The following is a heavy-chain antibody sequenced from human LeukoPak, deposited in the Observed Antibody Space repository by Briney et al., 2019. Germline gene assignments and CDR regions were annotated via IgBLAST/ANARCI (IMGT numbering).Heavy chain of an antibody. Sequence: AGSLTLSCAVSGFTFDNNAMHWVRQRPGKGMEWVSLISGDGGITYYGNSVKGRFTISTDNSTNSLYLQMNSLRTEETDLYYCVKDIGGYSFAAEYWGQGTMVTVSS. CDR3: VKDIGGYSFAAEY. J-gene: IGHJ4*02. D-gene: IGHD5-18*01. CDR1: GFTFDNNA. V-gene: IGHV3-43*02. CDR2: ISGDGGIT.